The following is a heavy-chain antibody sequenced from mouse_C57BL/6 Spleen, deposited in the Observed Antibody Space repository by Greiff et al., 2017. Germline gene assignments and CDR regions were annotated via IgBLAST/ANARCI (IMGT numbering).Heavy chain of an antibody. D-gene: IGHD1-1*01. CDR3: ARDDGSKLNHFDY. CDR1: GFTFSSYA. V-gene: IGHV5-4*01. J-gene: IGHJ2*01. CDR2: ISDGGSYT. Sequence: EVKLVESGGGLVKPGGSLKLSCAASGFTFSSYAMSWVRQTPEKRLEWVATISDGGSYTYYPDNVKGRFTISRDNAKNNLYLQMSHLKSEDTAMYYCARDDGSKLNHFDYWGQGTTLTVSS.